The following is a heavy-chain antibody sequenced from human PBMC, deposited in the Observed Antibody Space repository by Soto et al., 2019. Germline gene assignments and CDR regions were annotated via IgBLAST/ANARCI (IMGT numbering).Heavy chain of an antibody. CDR3: ATTYLRHCSGGSCYFPKQFDY. Sequence: ASVKVSCKASGYTFTSYDINWVRQATGQGLEWMGWMNPNSGNTGYAQKFQGRVTMTRNTSISTAYMELSSLRSEDTAVYYCATTYLRHCSGGSCYFPKQFDYWGQGTLVPVSS. CDR2: MNPNSGNT. J-gene: IGHJ4*02. CDR1: GYTFTSYD. V-gene: IGHV1-8*01. D-gene: IGHD2-15*01.